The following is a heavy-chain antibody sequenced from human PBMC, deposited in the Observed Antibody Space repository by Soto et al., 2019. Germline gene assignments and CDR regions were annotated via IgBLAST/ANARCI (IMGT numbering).Heavy chain of an antibody. Sequence: QVQLVQSGSEVRRPGTSVKVSCKASGYLFIENDINWVRQATGQGPEWMGWMNPKSGNTGYAQKFQGRVSMTRDNSKTTAYMELSSLGSEDTAVYYCVRAPLDYYSADYFDTWGQGTQVTVSS. D-gene: IGHD3-10*01. J-gene: IGHJ4*02. V-gene: IGHV1-8*01. CDR2: MNPKSGNT. CDR1: GYLFIEND. CDR3: VRAPLDYYSADYFDT.